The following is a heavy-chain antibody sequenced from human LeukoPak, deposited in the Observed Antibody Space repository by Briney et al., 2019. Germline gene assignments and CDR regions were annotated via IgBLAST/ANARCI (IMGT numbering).Heavy chain of an antibody. CDR2: IYYSGST. D-gene: IGHD3-22*01. CDR3: ARRGGYYDSSGYLGYYFDY. CDR1: GGSISSYY. J-gene: IGHJ4*02. V-gene: IGHV4-59*01. Sequence: SETLSLTCTVSGGSISSYYWSWIRQPPGKGLEWIGYIYYSGSTNYNPSLKSRVTVSVDTSKNQFSLKLSSVTAADTAVYYCARRGGYYDSSGYLGYYFDYWGQGTLVTVSS.